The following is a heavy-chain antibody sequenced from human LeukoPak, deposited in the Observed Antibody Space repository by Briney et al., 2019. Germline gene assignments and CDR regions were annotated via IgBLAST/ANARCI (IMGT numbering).Heavy chain of an antibody. J-gene: IGHJ3*02. CDR3: AKDRQWLVLRAFDI. D-gene: IGHD6-19*01. Sequence: PGGSLRLSCAASGFTFDDYAMHWVRQAPGKGLEWVSGISWNSGSIGYADSVKGRFTISRDNAKNSLYLQMNSLRAEDTALYYCAKDRQWLVLRAFDIWGQGTMVAVSS. CDR1: GFTFDDYA. V-gene: IGHV3-9*01. CDR2: ISWNSGSI.